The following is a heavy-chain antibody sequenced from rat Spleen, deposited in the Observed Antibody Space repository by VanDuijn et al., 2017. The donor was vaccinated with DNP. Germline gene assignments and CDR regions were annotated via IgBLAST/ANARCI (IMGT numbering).Heavy chain of an antibody. CDR3: ARWTRYFDY. Sequence: EVQLQESGPGLVKPSQSLSLTCSVTGHSISSNYWGWIRKFPGNKMEWIGHISYSGTTRYNPSLKSRISITRDTSKNQFFLQLNSVTPEDTATYYCARWTRYFDYWGQGVMVTVSS. V-gene: IGHV3-1*01. D-gene: IGHD1-7*01. J-gene: IGHJ2*01. CDR1: GHSISSNY. CDR2: ISYSGTT.